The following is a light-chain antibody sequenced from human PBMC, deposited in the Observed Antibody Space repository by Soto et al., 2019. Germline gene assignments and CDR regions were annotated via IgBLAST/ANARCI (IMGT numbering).Light chain of an antibody. CDR3: QQYDTSPRFT. CDR1: QSISSSY. Sequence: EIVLTQSPGTLSLSPGEGAILSCRASQSISSSYLAWYQQKPGQAPRLLIYDASTRATGIPDRFSGSGSGTDFTLTISRLDPEDFAVYYCQQYDTSPRFTFGPGNKVDIK. CDR2: DAS. V-gene: IGKV3-20*01. J-gene: IGKJ3*01.